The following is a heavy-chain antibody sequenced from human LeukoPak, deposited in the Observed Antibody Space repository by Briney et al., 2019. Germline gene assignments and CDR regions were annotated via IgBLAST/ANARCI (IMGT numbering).Heavy chain of an antibody. J-gene: IGHJ4*02. CDR1: GFTFSSYE. V-gene: IGHV3-48*03. Sequence: GGSLRLSCAASGFTFSSYEMNWVRQAPGKGLEWVSYISSSGSTIYYADSVKGRFTISRDNVKNSLYLQMNSLRAEDTAVYYCARAGLGEFDYWGQGTLVTVSS. CDR3: ARAGLGEFDY. CDR2: ISSSGSTI. D-gene: IGHD3-10*01.